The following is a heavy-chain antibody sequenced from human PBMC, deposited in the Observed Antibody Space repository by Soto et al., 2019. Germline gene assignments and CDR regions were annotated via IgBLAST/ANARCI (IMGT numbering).Heavy chain of an antibody. CDR3: AKGFGGSSGYYYYYYGMDV. CDR1: GFPFSSYA. D-gene: IGHD3-22*01. V-gene: IGHV3-23*01. J-gene: IGHJ6*02. CDR2: ISGSGGST. Sequence: GGSLRLSCGASGFPFSSYAMSWVRQAPGKGLEWVSAISGSGGSTYYADSVKGRFTISRDNSKNTLYLQMNSLRAEDTAVYYCAKGFGGSSGYYYYYYGMDVWGQGTTVTVT.